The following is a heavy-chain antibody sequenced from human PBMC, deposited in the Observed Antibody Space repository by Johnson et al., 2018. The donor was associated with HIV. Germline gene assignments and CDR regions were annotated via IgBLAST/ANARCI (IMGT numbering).Heavy chain of an antibody. J-gene: IGHJ3*02. Sequence: QVQLVESGGGVVQPGRSLRLSCAASGFTFSSYAMHWVRQAPGKGLEWVAVISYDGSNKYYADSVKGRFTISRDNSKNTLYLQMNSLRAEDTAVNYCARDRGYSGSYFGAFDIWGQGTMVTVSS. V-gene: IGHV3-30-3*01. D-gene: IGHD1-26*01. CDR2: ISYDGSNK. CDR3: ARDRGYSGSYFGAFDI. CDR1: GFTFSSYA.